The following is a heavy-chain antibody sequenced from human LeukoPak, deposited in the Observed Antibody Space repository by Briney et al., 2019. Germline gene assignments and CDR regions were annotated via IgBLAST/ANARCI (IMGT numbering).Heavy chain of an antibody. J-gene: IGHJ6*02. Sequence: GASVRVSCKASGYTFTSYGFSWVRQAPGQGLEWMGWINAYNGNTNYAQKLQGRVTMTTDTSTSTAYMELSRLRSDDTAVYYCARARNSYGSPYYYYGMDVWGQGTTVTVSS. CDR3: ARARNSYGSPYYYYGMDV. CDR2: INAYNGNT. CDR1: GYTFTSYG. D-gene: IGHD5-18*01. V-gene: IGHV1-18*01.